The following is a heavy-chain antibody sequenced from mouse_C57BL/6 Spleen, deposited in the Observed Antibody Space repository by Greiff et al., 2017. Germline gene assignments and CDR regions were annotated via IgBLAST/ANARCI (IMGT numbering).Heavy chain of an antibody. CDR3: ARGYYGSSPYYAMDY. V-gene: IGHV1-52*01. CDR2: IDPSDSET. J-gene: IGHJ4*01. Sequence: QVQLQQPGAELVRPGSSVKLSCKASGYTFTSYWMHWVKQRPIQGLEWIGNIDPSDSETHYNQKFKDKATLTVDKSSGTAYMQLSSLTSEDSAVYYCARGYYGSSPYYAMDYWGQGTSVTVSS. D-gene: IGHD1-1*01. CDR1: GYTFTSYW.